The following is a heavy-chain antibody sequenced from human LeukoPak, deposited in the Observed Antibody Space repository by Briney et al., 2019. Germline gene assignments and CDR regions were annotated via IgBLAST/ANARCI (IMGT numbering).Heavy chain of an antibody. CDR3: ARTGIAARPPGGGYYYYMDV. V-gene: IGHV3-30*04. J-gene: IGHJ6*03. CDR1: GFTFSSYA. Sequence: GGSLRLSCAASGFTFSSYAMHWVRQAPGKGLEWVALMSYDGSKKYYADSVKGRFTISRDNSKHTLSLQINSLRAEDTAAYYCARTGIAARPPGGGYYYYMDVWDKGSTVTVSS. D-gene: IGHD6-6*01. CDR2: MSYDGSKK.